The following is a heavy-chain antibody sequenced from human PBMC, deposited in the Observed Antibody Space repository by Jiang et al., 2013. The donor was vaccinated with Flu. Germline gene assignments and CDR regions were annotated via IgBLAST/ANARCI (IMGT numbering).Heavy chain of an antibody. CDR1: GDSVSSNSAS. Sequence: SQTLSLTCAISGDSVSSNSASWNWIRQSPPRGLEWLGRTYHRSKWHNDYALSVKSRITIKPDTSKNHFSLQLNSVTPEDTAVYYCAYSGYYAEYFPHWGQGTLVTVSS. V-gene: IGHV6-1*01. D-gene: IGHD1-26*01. CDR3: AYSGYYAEYFPH. CDR2: TYHRSKWHN. J-gene: IGHJ1*01.